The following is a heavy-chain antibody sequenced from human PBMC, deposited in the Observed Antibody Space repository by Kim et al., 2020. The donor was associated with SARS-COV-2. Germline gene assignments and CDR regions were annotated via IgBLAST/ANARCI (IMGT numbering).Heavy chain of an antibody. CDR2: IKSKTDGGTT. J-gene: IGHJ3*02. Sequence: GGSLRLSCAASGFTFSNAWMSWVRQAPGKGLEWVGRIKSKTDGGTTDYAAPVKGRFTISRDDSKNTLYLQMNSLKTEDTAVYYCTTSFGVVIIGPEAFDIWGQGTMVTVSS. CDR3: TTSFGVVIIGPEAFDI. V-gene: IGHV3-15*01. CDR1: GFTFSNAW. D-gene: IGHD3-3*01.